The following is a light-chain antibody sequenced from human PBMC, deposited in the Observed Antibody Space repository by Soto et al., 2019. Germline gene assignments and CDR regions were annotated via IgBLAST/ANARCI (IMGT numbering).Light chain of an antibody. CDR1: SSNIGDHY. CDR2: DDN. J-gene: IGLJ3*02. V-gene: IGLV1-51*01. Sequence: QSVLTQPPSVSAAPGQKVIISCSGSSSNIGDHYVFWYQQFPGTAPRLLIYDDNKRPPGIPDRFSGSKSATSATLGITGLQTGDEADYYCATWGVNLRVFGGGTKLTVL. CDR3: ATWGVNLRV.